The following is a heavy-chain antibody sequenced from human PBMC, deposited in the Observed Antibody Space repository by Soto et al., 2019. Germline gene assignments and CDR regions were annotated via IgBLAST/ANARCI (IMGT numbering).Heavy chain of an antibody. V-gene: IGHV1-69*12. J-gene: IGHJ4*02. D-gene: IGHD3-22*01. CDR2: IIPNFGTA. CDR1: GGTFSSYA. CDR3: ARVGTYYYDSSGYENDY. Sequence: QVQLVQSGAEVKKPGSSVKVSCKASGGTFSSYAISWVRQAPGQGLEWMGGIIPNFGTANYAQKFQGRVTITADESTSTAYMELSSLRSEDTAVYYCARVGTYYYDSSGYENDYWGQGTLVTVSS.